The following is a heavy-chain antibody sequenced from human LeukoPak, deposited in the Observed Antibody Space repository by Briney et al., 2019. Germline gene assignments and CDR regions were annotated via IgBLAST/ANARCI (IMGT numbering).Heavy chain of an antibody. J-gene: IGHJ4*02. D-gene: IGHD4-17*01. CDR3: ASMTTVTPAVDY. V-gene: IGHV3-21*01. CDR1: GFTFSSYS. CDR2: ISSSSSYI. Sequence: GGSLRLSCAASGFTFSSYSMNWVRQVPGKGLGWVSSISSSSSYIYYADSVKGRFTISRDNAKNSLYLQMNSLRAEDTAVYYCASMTTVTPAVDYWGQGTLVTVSS.